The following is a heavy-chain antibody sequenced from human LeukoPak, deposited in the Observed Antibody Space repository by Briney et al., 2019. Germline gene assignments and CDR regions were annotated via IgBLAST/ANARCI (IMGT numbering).Heavy chain of an antibody. Sequence: SETLSLTCAVSGGSISSSNWWSWVRQPPGKGLEWIGYVSYSGDTDYNPSLKSRVTISADMSKNHFSLRLSSVTAADTAIYYCAKYGVGSTYFDNWGQGTLVTVSS. D-gene: IGHD1-26*01. CDR3: AKYGVGSTYFDN. J-gene: IGHJ4*02. CDR2: VSYSGDT. CDR1: GGSISSSNW. V-gene: IGHV4-4*02.